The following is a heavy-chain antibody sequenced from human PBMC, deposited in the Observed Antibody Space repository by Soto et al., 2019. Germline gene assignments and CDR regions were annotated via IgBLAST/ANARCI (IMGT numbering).Heavy chain of an antibody. CDR1: GYTFTSYD. J-gene: IGHJ5*02. D-gene: IGHD1-7*01. CDR2: MNPNSGNT. Sequence: ASVKVSCKASGYTFTSYDINWVRQATGQGLEWMGWMNPNSGNTGYAQKFQGRVTMTRNTSISTAYMELSSLRSEDTAVYYCARGAPNWNCASCRFDPWGQGTLVTVSS. CDR3: ARGAPNWNCASCRFDP. V-gene: IGHV1-8*01.